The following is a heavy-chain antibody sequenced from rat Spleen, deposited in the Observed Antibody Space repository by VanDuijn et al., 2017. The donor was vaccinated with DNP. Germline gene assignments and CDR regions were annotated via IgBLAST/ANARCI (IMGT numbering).Heavy chain of an antibody. CDR3: ARSGGMDA. D-gene: IGHD1-4*01. V-gene: IGHV3-3*01. Sequence: EVQLQESGPGLVKPSQSLSLTCSVTGYSITSSYRWNWIRKFPGNKLEWMGSVNSAGSTNYNPSLKSRISISRDTSKNQFFLHLNSVTTEDTATYYCARSGGMDAWGQGTSVTVSP. CDR2: VNSAGST. J-gene: IGHJ4*01. CDR1: GYSITSSYR.